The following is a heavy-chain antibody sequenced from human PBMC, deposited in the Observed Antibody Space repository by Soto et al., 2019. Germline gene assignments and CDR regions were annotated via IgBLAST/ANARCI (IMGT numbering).Heavy chain of an antibody. CDR3: ARASYCSSTSCLEDV. CDR1: GFTFSSYA. D-gene: IGHD2-2*01. V-gene: IGHV3-23*01. J-gene: IGHJ6*02. Sequence: EVQLLESGGGLVQPGGSLRLSCAASGFTFSSYAMSWVRQAPGKGLEWVSSLGRNDNTYYADSVKGRFTISRDTSKNTLYLQMISLRAEDTAVYYCARASYCSSTSCLEDVWGQGTTVSVSS. CDR2: LGRNDNT.